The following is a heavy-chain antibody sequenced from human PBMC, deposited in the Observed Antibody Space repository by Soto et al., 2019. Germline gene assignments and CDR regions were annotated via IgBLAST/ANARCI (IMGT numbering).Heavy chain of an antibody. J-gene: IGHJ4*02. CDR2: INPDGTLK. Sequence: LRLSCAASGFTFTTHWMTWVRQAPGKGLEWVANINPDGTLKYYVDSVKGRFTISRDNAKNSLYLQVNSLRVEDTAVFYCARWLSGSFMDWGQGTLVTVSS. D-gene: IGHD1-26*01. CDR3: ARWLSGSFMD. V-gene: IGHV3-7*03. CDR1: GFTFTTHW.